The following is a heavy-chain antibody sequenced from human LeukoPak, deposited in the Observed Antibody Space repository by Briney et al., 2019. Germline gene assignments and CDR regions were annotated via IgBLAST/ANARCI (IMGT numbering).Heavy chain of an antibody. J-gene: IGHJ4*02. CDR1: GFTVGSNY. CDR3: ASFRIVGALTGFDY. Sequence: PGGSLRLSCAASGFTVGSNYMSWVRQAPGKGLERVSVIYSGGSTYYADSVKGRFTISRDNSKNTLYLQMNSLRAEDTAVYYCASFRIVGALTGFDYWGQGTLVTVSS. CDR2: IYSGGST. V-gene: IGHV3-66*02. D-gene: IGHD1-26*01.